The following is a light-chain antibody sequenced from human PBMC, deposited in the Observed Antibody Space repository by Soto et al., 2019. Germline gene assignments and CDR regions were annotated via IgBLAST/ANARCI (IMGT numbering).Light chain of an antibody. CDR3: QQYNNWPTIT. Sequence: EIVLTQSPATLSLSPGERATLSCRASQSVSRYLAWYQQTPGQAPRLXXYDASNRANGIPARFSGSGSGTDLTLTISSLQSEDFSFYDCQQYNNWPTITFGQGTRLEIK. CDR1: QSVSRY. V-gene: IGKV3-11*01. CDR2: DAS. J-gene: IGKJ5*01.